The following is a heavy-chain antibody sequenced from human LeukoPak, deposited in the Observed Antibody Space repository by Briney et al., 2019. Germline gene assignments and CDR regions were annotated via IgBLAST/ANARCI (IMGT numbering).Heavy chain of an antibody. CDR3: ARALRAAAAAGNYADY. D-gene: IGHD6-13*01. CDR2: IKWEESEK. CDR1: GFTFSSYW. J-gene: IGHJ4*02. Sequence: PGGSLRLSFASPGFTFSSYWRGRVRQAPGKGLGLVASIKWEESEKYYVEAVKGRFTISIDNAKNSVYLQMNSLRAEDTAVYYCARALRAAAAAGNYADYWGQGTLVTVSS. V-gene: IGHV3-7*03.